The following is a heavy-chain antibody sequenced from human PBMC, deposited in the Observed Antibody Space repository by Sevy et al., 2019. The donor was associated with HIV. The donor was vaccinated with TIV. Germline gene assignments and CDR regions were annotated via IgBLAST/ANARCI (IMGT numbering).Heavy chain of an antibody. V-gene: IGHV1-2*02. Sequence: ASVKVSCKASGYTFTGYYMHWVRQAPGQGLEWMGWINPNSGGTNYAQKFQRRVTMTRDTSSSTAYMELGRLRSDATAVYCCARELTIFAVVTTDYYYDGMDVWGQGTMVTVSS. D-gene: IGHD3-3*01. CDR2: INPNSGGT. CDR3: ARELTIFAVVTTDYYYDGMDV. J-gene: IGHJ6*02. CDR1: GYTFTGYY.